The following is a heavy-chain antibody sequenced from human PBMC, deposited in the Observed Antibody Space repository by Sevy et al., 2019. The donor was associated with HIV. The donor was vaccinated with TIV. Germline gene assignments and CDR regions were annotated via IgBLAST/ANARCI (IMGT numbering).Heavy chain of an antibody. CDR2: IKSKTDGGTT. Sequence: GGSLRLSCAASGFTFSNAWMSWVRQAPGKGLEWVGRIKSKTDGGTTDYAAPVKGRFTISRDDSKNTLYLQMNSLKTEDTAVYYCTTDLPTGMTTVTVYYWGQGTLVTVSS. D-gene: IGHD4-17*01. CDR1: GFTFSNAW. CDR3: TTDLPTGMTTVTVYY. J-gene: IGHJ4*02. V-gene: IGHV3-15*01.